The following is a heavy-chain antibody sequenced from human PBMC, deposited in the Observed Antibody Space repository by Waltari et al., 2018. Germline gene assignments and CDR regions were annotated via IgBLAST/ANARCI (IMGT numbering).Heavy chain of an antibody. CDR2: INPNSGGT. Sequence: QVQLVQSGAEVKKPGASVKVSCQASGYTFTVYYIHWVRQAPGQGLEWMGRINPNSGGTNYAQKFQGRVTMTRDTSISTAYMELSRLRSDDTAMYYCARTPLGYCSGGSCYPFDYWGQGTLATVSS. V-gene: IGHV1-2*06. J-gene: IGHJ4*02. CDR1: GYTFTVYY. D-gene: IGHD2-15*01. CDR3: ARTPLGYCSGGSCYPFDY.